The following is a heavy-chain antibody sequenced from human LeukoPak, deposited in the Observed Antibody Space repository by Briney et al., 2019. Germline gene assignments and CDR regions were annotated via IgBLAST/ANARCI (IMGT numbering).Heavy chain of an antibody. Sequence: SETLSLTCTVSGGSISNYYWSWIRQPPGKGLEWIGYIYYSGSTNYNPSLKSRVTISVDTSKNQFSLKVSSVTAADTAVHYCARHTAEKYNWFDRWGQGTLVTVSS. J-gene: IGHJ5*02. V-gene: IGHV4-59*08. D-gene: IGHD5-24*01. CDR2: IYYSGST. CDR1: GGSISNYY. CDR3: ARHTAEKYNWFDR.